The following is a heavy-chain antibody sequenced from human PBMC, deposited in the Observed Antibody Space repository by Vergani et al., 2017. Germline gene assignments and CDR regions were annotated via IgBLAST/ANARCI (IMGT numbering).Heavy chain of an antibody. CDR2: INHSGST. V-gene: IGHV4-34*01. CDR1: GGSFSGYY. J-gene: IGHJ4*02. CDR3: ARGRQYYYYDSSGYRALRRRN. D-gene: IGHD3-22*01. Sequence: QVQLQQWGAGLLKPSETLSLTCAVYGGSFSGYYWSWIRQPPGKGLEWIGEINHSGSTNYNPSLQSRVTISVATSKNQLSLKLSSVTAPDTAVYYCARGRQYYYYDSSGYRALRRRNWGQGTLVTVSS.